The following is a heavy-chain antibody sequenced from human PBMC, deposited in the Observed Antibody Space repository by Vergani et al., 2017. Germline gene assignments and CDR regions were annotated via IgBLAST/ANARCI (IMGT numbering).Heavy chain of an antibody. CDR1: GGSLSGYY. J-gene: IGHJ4*02. CDR3: ARSIVSRNPPDYFDN. CDR2: VEDSGYF. D-gene: IGHD1-14*01. V-gene: IGHV4-59*01. Sequence: QVQLQESGPGLVRPSETLSLTCTVSGGSLSGYYWNWIRQTPGAGLEWIGYVEDSGYFNYNPSLKPRVSMSSDTSNHQFSLMVSSVTVADTAVYYCARSIVSRNPPDYFDNWGQGTLVTVSS.